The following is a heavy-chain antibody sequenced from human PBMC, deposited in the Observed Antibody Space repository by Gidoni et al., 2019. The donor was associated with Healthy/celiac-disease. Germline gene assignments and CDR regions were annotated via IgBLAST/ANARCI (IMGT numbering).Heavy chain of an antibody. D-gene: IGHD3-3*01. CDR1: GGSISSSSYY. V-gene: IGHV4-39*01. CDR3: ARQLSDYYDFWSGYSKNWFDP. Sequence: QLQLQESGPGLVKPSETLSLTCTVSGGSISSSSYYWGWIRQPPGKGLEWIGSIYYSGSTYYNPSLKSRVTISVDTSKNQFSLKLSSVTAADTAVYYCARQLSDYYDFWSGYSKNWFDPWGQGTLVTVSS. J-gene: IGHJ5*02. CDR2: IYYSGST.